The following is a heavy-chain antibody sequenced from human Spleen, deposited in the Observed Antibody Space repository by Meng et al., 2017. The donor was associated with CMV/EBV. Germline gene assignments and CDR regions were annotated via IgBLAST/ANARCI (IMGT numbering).Heavy chain of an antibody. V-gene: IGHV3-30*02. CDR2: IRYDGANK. Sequence: GGSLRLSCAASGFTFSFYGMHWVRQAPGKGLEWVAFIRYDGANKYYSDSVKGRFTISRDFSKNTLSLQMDSLRGEDTALYFCARDTSSFWSPLHHWGQGTVVTVSS. CDR3: ARDTSSFWSPLHH. D-gene: IGHD3-3*01. CDR1: GFTFSFYG. J-gene: IGHJ4*02.